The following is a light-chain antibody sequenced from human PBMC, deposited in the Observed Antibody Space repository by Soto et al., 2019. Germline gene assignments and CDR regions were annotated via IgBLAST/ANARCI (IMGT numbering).Light chain of an antibody. J-gene: IGKJ2*01. Sequence: DIQMTQSPSSLSASVGDRVTITCRASQGIINYLAWYQQKPGKVPKLLIYAASTLQSGVPSRFSGSGSGTDFTLTISSLQPEDVATYYCQKYNSAPMYTFGQGTKLEIK. CDR3: QKYNSAPMYT. CDR2: AAS. V-gene: IGKV1-27*01. CDR1: QGIINY.